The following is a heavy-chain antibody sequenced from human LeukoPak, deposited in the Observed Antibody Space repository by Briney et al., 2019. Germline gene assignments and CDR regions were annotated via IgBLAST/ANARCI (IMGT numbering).Heavy chain of an antibody. Sequence: GRSLRLSCAASGFTFSSYAMHWVRQAPGKGLEWVAVIPYDGSNKYYADSVKGRFTISRDNSKNTLYLQMNSLRAEDTAVYYCARDHYDILTGSPDYWGQGTLVTVSS. CDR1: GFTFSSYA. V-gene: IGHV3-30-3*01. D-gene: IGHD3-9*01. J-gene: IGHJ4*02. CDR2: IPYDGSNK. CDR3: ARDHYDILTGSPDY.